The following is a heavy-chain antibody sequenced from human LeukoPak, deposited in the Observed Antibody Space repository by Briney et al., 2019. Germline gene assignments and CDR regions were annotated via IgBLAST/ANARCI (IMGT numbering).Heavy chain of an antibody. J-gene: IGHJ4*02. D-gene: IGHD3-10*01. CDR3: ATDFGGGPDY. V-gene: IGHV3-48*01. CDR2: ISSSSSTI. Sequence: QTGGSLRLSCAASGFTFSSYSMNWVRQAPGKGLEWVSYISSSSSTIYCADSVKGRFTISRDNAKNSLYLQMNSLRAEDTAVYYCATDFGGGPDYWGQGTLVTVSS. CDR1: GFTFSSYS.